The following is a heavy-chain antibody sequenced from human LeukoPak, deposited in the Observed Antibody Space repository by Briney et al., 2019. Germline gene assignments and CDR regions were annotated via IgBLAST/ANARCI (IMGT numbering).Heavy chain of an antibody. Sequence: PSQTLSLTCTVSGGSLSRGDYYWSWIRQPPGKGLEWIGYIYYSGSTYYNPSLKSRVTISVDTSKNQFSLKLSSVTAADTAVYYCARLDSSGYWFDPWGQGTLVTVSS. J-gene: IGHJ5*02. D-gene: IGHD6-19*01. CDR1: GGSLSRGDYY. V-gene: IGHV4-30-4*01. CDR3: ARLDSSGYWFDP. CDR2: IYYSGST.